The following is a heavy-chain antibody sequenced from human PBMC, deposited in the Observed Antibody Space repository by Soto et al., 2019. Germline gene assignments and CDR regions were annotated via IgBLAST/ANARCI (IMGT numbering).Heavy chain of an antibody. J-gene: IGHJ4*02. V-gene: IGHV3-21*01. D-gene: IGHD5-18*01. CDR3: ARDMSGYSYGFDY. CDR2: ISSSSSYI. CDR1: GFTFSSYS. Sequence: PGGSLRLSCAASGFTFSSYSMNWVRQAPGKGLEWVSSISSSSSYIYYADSVKGRFTISRDNAKNSLYLQMNSLRAEDTAVYYCARDMSGYSYGFDYWGQGTLVTVSS.